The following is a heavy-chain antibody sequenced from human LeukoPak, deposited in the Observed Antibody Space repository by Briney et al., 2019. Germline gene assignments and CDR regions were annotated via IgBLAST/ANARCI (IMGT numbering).Heavy chain of an antibody. CDR2: INPNSGGT. J-gene: IGHJ5*02. D-gene: IGHD2-15*01. Sequence: ASVKVSCKASGYTFTGYYMHWVRQAPGRGLEWLGWINPNSGGTNYAQKFQGRVTMTRDTSISTAYMELSRLRSDDTAVYYCARDPDIVVVVAATRLWFDPWGQGTLVTVSS. CDR3: ARDPDIVVVVAATRLWFDP. V-gene: IGHV1-2*02. CDR1: GYTFTGYY.